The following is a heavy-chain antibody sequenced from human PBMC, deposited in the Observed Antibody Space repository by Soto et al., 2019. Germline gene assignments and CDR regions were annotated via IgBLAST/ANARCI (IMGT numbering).Heavy chain of an antibody. V-gene: IGHV3-30*18. J-gene: IGHJ4*02. CDR2: ISYDGSNK. CDR3: AKEGHSSSWSFDY. Sequence: VAVISYDGSNKYYADSVKGRFTISRDNSKNTLYLQMNSLRAEDTAVYYCAKEGHSSSWSFDYWGQGTLVTVSS. D-gene: IGHD6-13*01.